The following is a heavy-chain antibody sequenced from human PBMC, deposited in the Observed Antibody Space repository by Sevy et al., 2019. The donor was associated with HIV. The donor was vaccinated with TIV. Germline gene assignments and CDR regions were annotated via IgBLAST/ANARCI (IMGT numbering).Heavy chain of an antibody. Sequence: GGSLRLSCEASGFDFREYAMHWVRQAPGKGLEWVAAVSSDGCNSYYVDPVRGRFTISRDNSQGTLFLHMSRLRVEDTAVYFCAKVGMQLWSYFDFSGQGNVVTVSS. CDR2: VSSDGCNS. D-gene: IGHD3-16*02. J-gene: IGHJ4*02. CDR1: GFDFREYA. V-gene: IGHV3-30*18. CDR3: AKVGMQLWSYFDF.